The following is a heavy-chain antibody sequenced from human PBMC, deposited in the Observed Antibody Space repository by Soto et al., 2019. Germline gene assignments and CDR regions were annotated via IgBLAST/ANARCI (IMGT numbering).Heavy chain of an antibody. CDR1: GGSVSNSNYY. D-gene: IGHD3-22*01. V-gene: IGHV4-39*01. Sequence: QLQLQESGPGLVKPSEPLSLTCTVSGGSVSNSNYYWGWIRQPPGKGLEWVGSISHSGSTYYNPSLKRRVTISVDTSKNQFSLRLSSVTAADTAVYYCARRTYYDSDGYYFPGWFDPWGQGTLVTVSS. CDR2: ISHSGST. CDR3: ARRTYYDSDGYYFPGWFDP. J-gene: IGHJ5*02.